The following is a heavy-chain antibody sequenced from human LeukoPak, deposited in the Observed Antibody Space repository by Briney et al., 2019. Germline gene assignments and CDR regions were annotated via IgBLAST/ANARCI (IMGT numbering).Heavy chain of an antibody. CDR3: TRVYYDRWTDAFDI. J-gene: IGHJ3*02. Sequence: GGSLRLSCAASGFTFSSYAMSWVRQAPGKGLEWVGFIRSKAYGGTTEYAASVKGRFTISRDDSKSIAYLQMNSLKTEDTAVYYCTRVYYDRWTDAFDIWGQGTMVTVSS. V-gene: IGHV3-49*04. CDR2: IRSKAYGGTT. D-gene: IGHD3-22*01. CDR1: GFTFSSYA.